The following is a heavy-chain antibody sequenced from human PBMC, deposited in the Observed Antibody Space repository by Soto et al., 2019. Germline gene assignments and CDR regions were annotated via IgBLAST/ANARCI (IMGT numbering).Heavy chain of an antibody. Sequence: SQTLSLTCAISGDSVSSNSAAWNCIIHSPSRFLEWLGRTYYRSKWYNDYAVSVKSRITINPDTSKNQFSLQLNSVTPEDTAVYYCAREGYCSSTSCRRSNWFDPWGQGTLVTVSS. V-gene: IGHV6-1*01. CDR2: TYYRSKWYN. J-gene: IGHJ5*02. CDR1: GDSVSSNSAA. CDR3: AREGYCSSTSCRRSNWFDP. D-gene: IGHD2-2*01.